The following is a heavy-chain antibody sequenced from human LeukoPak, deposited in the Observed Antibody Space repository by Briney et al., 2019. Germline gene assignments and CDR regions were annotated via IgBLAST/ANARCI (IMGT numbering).Heavy chain of an antibody. CDR3: ARALHSSIINVEIDASDI. CDR2: IYYSGST. V-gene: IGHV4-59*01. D-gene: IGHD3-10*01. J-gene: IGHJ3*02. Sequence: SETLSLTCTVSGGSISSYYWSWIRQPPGKGLEWIGYIYYSGSTNYNPSLKSRVTISVDTSKNQFSLKLSSVTAADTAVYYCARALHSSIINVEIDASDIWGQGTMVTVSS. CDR1: GGSISSYY.